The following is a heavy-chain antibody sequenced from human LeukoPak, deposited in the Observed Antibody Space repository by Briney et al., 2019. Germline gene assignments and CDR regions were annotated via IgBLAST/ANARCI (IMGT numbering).Heavy chain of an antibody. D-gene: IGHD3-22*01. Sequence: GRSLRLSCAASGFTFDDYAMHWVRQAPGEGLEWVSGISWNSGSIGYADSVKGRFTISRDNAKNSLYLQMNSLRAEDTALYYCGKGISYYDSSGYYDYWGQGTLVTVSS. CDR1: GFTFDDYA. CDR2: ISWNSGSI. V-gene: IGHV3-9*01. J-gene: IGHJ4*02. CDR3: GKGISYYDSSGYYDY.